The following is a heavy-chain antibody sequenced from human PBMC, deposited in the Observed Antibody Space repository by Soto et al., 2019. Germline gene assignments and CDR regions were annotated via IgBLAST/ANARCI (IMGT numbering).Heavy chain of an antibody. J-gene: IGHJ4*02. CDR2: IYYSGST. CDR3: AREGEFVPDY. D-gene: IGHD2-21*01. Sequence: TSETLSRTCTVSGGSISSGDYYWSWIRQPPGKGLEWIGYIYYSGSTYYNPSLKSRVTISVDTSKNQFSLKLSSVTAADTAVNYCAREGEFVPDYWGQGTLVTVSS. V-gene: IGHV4-30-4*01. CDR1: GGSISSGDYY.